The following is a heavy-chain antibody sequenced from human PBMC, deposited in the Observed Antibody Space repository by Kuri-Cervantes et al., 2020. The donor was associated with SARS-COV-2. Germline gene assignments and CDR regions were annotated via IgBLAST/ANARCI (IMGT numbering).Heavy chain of an antibody. J-gene: IGHJ6*02. D-gene: IGHD3-10*01. V-gene: IGHV3-74*01. CDR2: INSDGSST. CDR1: GFTFSSYW. Sequence: GESLKISCAASGFTFSSYWMHWVRQAPGKGLVWVSRINSDGSSTSYADSVKGRFTISRDNAKNTLYLQMNSLRAEDTAVYYCARVPNYYGSGSYYNYYYYYGMDVWGQGTTVTVSS. CDR3: ARVPNYYGSGSYYNYYYYYGMDV.